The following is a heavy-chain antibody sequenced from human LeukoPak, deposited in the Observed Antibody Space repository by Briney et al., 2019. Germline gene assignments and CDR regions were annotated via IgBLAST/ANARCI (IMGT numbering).Heavy chain of an antibody. J-gene: IGHJ4*02. CDR3: ERDGAFYCDSRVYYFDY. Sequence: GRSLRLSCAASGFTFSSYGMHWVRQAPGKGLEWVAVIWYDGSNKYYADAVKGRFTISRDNSKNTLYLQMNSLRAEDTAVYYCERDGAFYCDSRVYYFDYWGQGTLVTVSS. CDR2: IWYDGSNK. CDR1: GFTFSSYG. D-gene: IGHD3-22*01. V-gene: IGHV3-33*01.